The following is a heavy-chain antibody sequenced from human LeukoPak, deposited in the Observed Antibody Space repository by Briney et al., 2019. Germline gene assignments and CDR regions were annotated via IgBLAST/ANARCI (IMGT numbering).Heavy chain of an antibody. Sequence: PSETLSLTCTVSGGSISGYYWSWIRQPPGKGLEWIGYIYYSGGTNYNPSPKSRVTISVDTSKNQFSLKLSSVTAADTAVYYCARGGGYDYVWGSYRYDYWGQGTLVTVSS. CDR1: GGSISGYY. J-gene: IGHJ4*02. D-gene: IGHD3-16*02. CDR3: ARGGGYDYVWGSYRYDY. CDR2: IYYSGGT. V-gene: IGHV4-59*01.